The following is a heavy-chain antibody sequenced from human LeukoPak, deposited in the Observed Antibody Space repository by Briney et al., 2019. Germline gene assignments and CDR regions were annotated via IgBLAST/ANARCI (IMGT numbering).Heavy chain of an antibody. V-gene: IGHV3-49*04. CDR2: IASETYGGTA. CDR1: GFTFGDYA. CDR3: TRGSDDYVWGSYRYNY. D-gene: IGHD3-16*02. Sequence: PGGSLRLSCTASGFTFGDYAMTWVRQAPGKGLEWVGFIASETYGGTAEYAASVKGRFTISRDDSKSIAYLQMNSLKTEDTAIYYCTRGSDDYVWGSYRYNYWGQGTLVTVSS. J-gene: IGHJ4*02.